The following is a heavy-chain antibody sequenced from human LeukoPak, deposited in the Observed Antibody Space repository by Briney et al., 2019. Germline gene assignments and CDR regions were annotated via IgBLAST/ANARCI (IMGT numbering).Heavy chain of an antibody. D-gene: IGHD3-10*01. J-gene: IGHJ4*02. CDR1: GYTFTSYG. V-gene: IGHV1-18*01. Sequence: ASVKVSCKASGYTFTSYGISWVRQAPGQGLEWMGWISAYNGNTNYAQKFQGRVTMTRDTSISTAYMELSRLRSDDTAVYYCARDPIPGGSGSYAGDYWGQGTLVTVSS. CDR3: ARDPIPGGSGSYAGDY. CDR2: ISAYNGNT.